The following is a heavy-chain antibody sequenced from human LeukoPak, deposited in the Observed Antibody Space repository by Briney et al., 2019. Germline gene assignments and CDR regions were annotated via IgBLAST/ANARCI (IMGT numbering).Heavy chain of an antibody. J-gene: IGHJ1*01. V-gene: IGHV3-7*03. Sequence: GGSLRLSCVASGFSFSDSTMSWVRQAAGKGLEWVAKMKEDGSDENYVDSVKGRFTISRDDARNSLHLQMKSLRAEDTAVYFCAKGGAGGGYFPTWGQGILVIVSS. CDR3: AKGGAGGGYFPT. CDR1: GFSFSDST. D-gene: IGHD3-16*01. CDR2: MKEDGSDE.